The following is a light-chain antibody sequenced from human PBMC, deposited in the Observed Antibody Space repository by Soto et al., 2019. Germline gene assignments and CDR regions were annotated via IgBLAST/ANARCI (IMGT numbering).Light chain of an antibody. CDR3: QQYYSTLT. CDR2: WGS. CDR1: QTVFYSSTNEHY. Sequence: DIVMTQSPDSLAVSLGERATINCKSSQTVFYSSTNEHYFAWYQQKPGQPPKLLIKWGSARESGVPDRFSGSGSGTDFPLTISSLQAEDVAVYYCQQYYSTLTFGGGTKVEIK. J-gene: IGKJ4*01. V-gene: IGKV4-1*01.